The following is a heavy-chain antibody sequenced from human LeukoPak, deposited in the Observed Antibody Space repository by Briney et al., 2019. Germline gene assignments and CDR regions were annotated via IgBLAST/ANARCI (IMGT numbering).Heavy chain of an antibody. Sequence: ASVKVSCKASGYTFTGYYIHWVRQAPGQGLEWMGIINPSGGSTSYAQKFQGRVTMTRDTSTSTVYMELSSLRSEDTAVYYCARDASLRTRTQYYDILTGCFADYWGQGTLVTVSS. CDR2: INPSGGST. V-gene: IGHV1-46*01. D-gene: IGHD3-9*01. CDR3: ARDASLRTRTQYYDILTGCFADY. CDR1: GYTFTGYY. J-gene: IGHJ4*02.